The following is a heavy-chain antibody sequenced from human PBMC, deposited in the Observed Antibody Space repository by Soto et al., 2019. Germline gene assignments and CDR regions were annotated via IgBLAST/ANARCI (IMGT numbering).Heavy chain of an antibody. CDR2: IHAGNGNT. Sequence: ASVKVSCKASRYTFSDYAMHWVRQAPGQRLEWMAWIHAGNGNTKYSQKFQGRVTITRDTSATTVYLELTSLRSEDTAVYYCARGLLWFGDLTPLGYWGQGTLVTVSS. J-gene: IGHJ4*02. D-gene: IGHD3-10*01. CDR1: RYTFSDYA. V-gene: IGHV1-3*01. CDR3: ARGLLWFGDLTPLGY.